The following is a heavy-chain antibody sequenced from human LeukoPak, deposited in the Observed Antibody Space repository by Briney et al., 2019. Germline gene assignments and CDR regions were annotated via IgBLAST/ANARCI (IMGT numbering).Heavy chain of an antibody. CDR3: ARPNDYGYYFDY. CDR2: IYPGDSDT. J-gene: IGHJ4*02. CDR1: GYSFNNYW. V-gene: IGHV5-51*01. Sequence: GESLKISCKGSGYSFNNYWIGWVRQMPGKGLEWMGIIYPGDSDTRYSPSFQGQVTISVDKSISTAYLQWSSLKASDTAIHYCARPNDYGYYFDYWGQGTLVTVST. D-gene: IGHD4-17*01.